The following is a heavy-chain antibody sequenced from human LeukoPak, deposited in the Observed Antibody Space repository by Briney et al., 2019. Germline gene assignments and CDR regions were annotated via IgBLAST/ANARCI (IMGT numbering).Heavy chain of an antibody. CDR3: ARLTCGSDIIDY. V-gene: IGHV4-39*01. J-gene: IGHJ4*02. CDR2: IFYSGNT. CDR1: GGSISSSSYY. Sequence: SETLSLTCTVSGGSISSSSYYWGWIRQPPGKGLEWIGSIFYSGNTYYNPSLKSRVTMSVDTSKNQFSLKLSSVTAADTAMYYCARLTCGSDIIDYWGQGALVTVSS. D-gene: IGHD1-26*01.